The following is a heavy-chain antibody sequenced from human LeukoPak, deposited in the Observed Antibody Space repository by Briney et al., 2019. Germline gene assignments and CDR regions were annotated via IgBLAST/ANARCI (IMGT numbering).Heavy chain of an antibody. D-gene: IGHD1-7*01. J-gene: IGHJ4*02. CDR2: IIPIFGTA. V-gene: IGHV1-69*05. CDR1: VGTFSSYA. CDR3: ARGTSGTTSLFY. Sequence: SVKVSCKASVGTFSSYAISWVRQAPGQGLEWMGRIIPIFGTANYAQKFQGRVTITTDEYTSTAYMELSSLRSEDTAVYYCARGTSGTTSLFYWGQGTLVTVSS.